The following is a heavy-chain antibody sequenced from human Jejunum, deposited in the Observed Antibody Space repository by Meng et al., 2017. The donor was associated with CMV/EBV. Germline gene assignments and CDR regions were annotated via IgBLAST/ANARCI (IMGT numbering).Heavy chain of an antibody. CDR1: FSLTTSGMG. CDR3: ARSGGSTWYQENNWFDP. V-gene: IGHV2-5*02. J-gene: IGHJ5*02. D-gene: IGHD6-13*01. CDR2: VSLDDDK. Sequence: FSLTTSGMGVGWIRQPPGKALEWLALVSLDDDKRYTPSLRSRLSIARDTSKNQVVLTMTNMDPVDTATYYCARSGGSTWYQENNWFDPWGQGTLVTVSS.